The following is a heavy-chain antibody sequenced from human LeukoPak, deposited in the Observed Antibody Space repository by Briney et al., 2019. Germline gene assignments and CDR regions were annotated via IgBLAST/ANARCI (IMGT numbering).Heavy chain of an antibody. V-gene: IGHV1-69*04. J-gene: IGHJ4*02. CDR3: ARDYSSGDTRRGFDY. D-gene: IGHD6-19*01. CDR2: IIPILGIA. Sequence: SVKVSCKASGGTFSSYAISWVRQAPGQGLEWMGRIIPILGIANYAQKFQGRVTITADKSTSTAYMELSSLRSEDTAVYYCARDYSSGDTRRGFDYWGQGTLVTVSS. CDR1: GGTFSSYA.